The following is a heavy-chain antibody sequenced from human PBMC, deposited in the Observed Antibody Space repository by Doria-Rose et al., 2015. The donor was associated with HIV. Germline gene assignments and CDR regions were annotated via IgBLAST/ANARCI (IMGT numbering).Heavy chain of an antibody. CDR1: GFTANTNH. Sequence: LSCAASGFTANTNHMAWVRQAPGKGPECVSVIYSGDRTTYADSVKGRFTISRDNSKNRLYLQMNSLRAEDTAVYYCASIWPGNFAFDIWGQGTMVTVSS. CDR2: IYSGDRT. D-gene: IGHD3-10*01. CDR3: ASIWPGNFAFDI. J-gene: IGHJ3*02. V-gene: IGHV3-66*02.